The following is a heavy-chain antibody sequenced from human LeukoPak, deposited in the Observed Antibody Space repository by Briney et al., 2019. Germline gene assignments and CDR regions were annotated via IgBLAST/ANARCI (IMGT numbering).Heavy chain of an antibody. V-gene: IGHV4-59*08. D-gene: IGHD6-6*01. CDR1: GGSISSYY. CDR2: IYYSGST. J-gene: IGHJ6*02. CDR3: ARHSYSSSSPYQYYYYGMDV. Sequence: SETLSLTCTASGGSISSYYWSWIRQPPGKGLEWIGYIYYSGSTNYNPSLKSRVTISVDTSKNQFSLKLSSVTAADTAVYYCARHSYSSSSPYQYYYYGMDVWGQGTTVTVSS.